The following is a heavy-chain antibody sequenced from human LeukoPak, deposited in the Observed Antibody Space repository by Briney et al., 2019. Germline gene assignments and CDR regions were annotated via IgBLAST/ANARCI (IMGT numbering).Heavy chain of an antibody. D-gene: IGHD6-13*01. Sequence: SGPTLVNPTQTLTLTCTFSGISLSTSGVGVGWIRQPPGTALEWLALIYWDDDKRYSPSLKSRLTITKDTSKNQVVLTMTNMDPVDTATYYCARFTRYSSSWYEGYWGQGTLVTVSS. CDR3: ARFTRYSSSWYEGY. CDR1: GISLSTSGVG. V-gene: IGHV2-5*02. CDR2: IYWDDDK. J-gene: IGHJ4*02.